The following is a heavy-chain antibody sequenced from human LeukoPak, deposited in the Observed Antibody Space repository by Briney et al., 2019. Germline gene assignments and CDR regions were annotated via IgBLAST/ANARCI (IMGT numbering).Heavy chain of an antibody. Sequence: ASVKVSCKASGYTFTGYYTHWVRQAPGQGLEWMGWINPNSGGTNYAQKFQGRVTMTRDTSISTAYMELSRLRSDDTAVYYCARGGWFGELFATYFDYWGQGTLVTVSS. CDR3: ARGGWFGELFATYFDY. V-gene: IGHV1-2*02. CDR2: INPNSGGT. CDR1: GYTFTGYY. D-gene: IGHD3-10*01. J-gene: IGHJ4*02.